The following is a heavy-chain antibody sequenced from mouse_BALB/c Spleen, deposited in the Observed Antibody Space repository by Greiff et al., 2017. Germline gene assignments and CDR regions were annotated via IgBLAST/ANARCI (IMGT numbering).Heavy chain of an antibody. CDR3: ARLYERYYYAMDY. D-gene: IGHD2-10*02. V-gene: IGHV5-6-3*01. J-gene: IGHJ4*01. Sequence: DVKLVESGGGLVQPGGSLKLSCAASGFTFSSYGMSWVRQTPDKRLELVATINSNGGSTYYPDSVKGRFTISRDNAKNTLYLQMSSLKSEDTAMYYCARLYERYYYAMDYWGQGTSVTVSS. CDR1: GFTFSSYG. CDR2: INSNGGST.